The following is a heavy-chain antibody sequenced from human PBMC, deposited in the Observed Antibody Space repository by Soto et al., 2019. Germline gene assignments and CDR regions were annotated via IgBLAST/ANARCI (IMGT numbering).Heavy chain of an antibody. CDR2: ISGSGGST. J-gene: IGHJ4*02. CDR3: ARSQSPYSGSYFFDY. D-gene: IGHD1-26*01. V-gene: IGHV3-23*01. CDR1: GFTFSSYA. Sequence: GGSLRLSCAASGFTFSSYAMSWVRQAPGKGLEWVSAISGSGGSTYYADSVKGRFTISRDNSKNTLYLQMNSLSAEDTAVYYCARSQSPYSGSYFFDYWGQGTLVTVSS.